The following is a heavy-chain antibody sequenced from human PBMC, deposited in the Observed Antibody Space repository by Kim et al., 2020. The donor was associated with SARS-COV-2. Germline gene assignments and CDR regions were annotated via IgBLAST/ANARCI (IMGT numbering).Heavy chain of an antibody. CDR2: IEHTGTT. CDR1: APDFNAYY. V-gene: IGHV4-34*01. D-gene: IGHD2-21*02. J-gene: IGHJ4*02. CDR3: ARGGLTYYAVSGDRPFDY. Sequence: SETLSLTCVVSAPDFNAYYWTWIRQPPGKGLEWIGEIEHTGTTNYSPSLLSRVTISLDTSKYQISLTLTSVTAADTAVYYCARGGLTYYAVSGDRPFDYWGRGTLVTVSS.